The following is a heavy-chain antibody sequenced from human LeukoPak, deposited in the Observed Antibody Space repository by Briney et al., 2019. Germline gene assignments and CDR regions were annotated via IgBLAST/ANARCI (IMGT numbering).Heavy chain of an antibody. CDR2: INHSGST. CDR1: GGSFSGYY. J-gene: IGHJ3*02. CDR3: ACRRTFDI. Sequence: SETLSLTCAVYGGSFSGYYWSWIRQPPGKGREWIGEINHSGSTNYNPSLTSRVTISVDTTKNQFSLKLSSVTAADTAVYYCACRRTFDIWGQGTMVTVSS. V-gene: IGHV4-34*01.